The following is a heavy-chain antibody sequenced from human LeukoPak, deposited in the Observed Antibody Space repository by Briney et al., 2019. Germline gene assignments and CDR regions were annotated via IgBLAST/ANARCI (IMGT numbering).Heavy chain of an antibody. CDR1: GGTFSSYA. CDR2: IIPIFGTA. J-gene: IGHJ4*02. D-gene: IGHD3-10*01. V-gene: IGHV1-69*05. CDR3: ARVGSGSYLEYYFDY. Sequence: SVKVSCKASGGTFSSYAVSWVRQAPGQGLEWMGGIIPIFGTANYAQKFQGRVTITTDESTSTAYMELSSLRSEDTAVYYCARVGSGSYLEYYFDYWGQGTLVTVSS.